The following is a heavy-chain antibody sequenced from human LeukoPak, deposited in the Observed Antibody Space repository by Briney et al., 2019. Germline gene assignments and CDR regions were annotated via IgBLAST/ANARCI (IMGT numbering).Heavy chain of an antibody. CDR1: GFTFSSYE. V-gene: IGHV3-48*03. D-gene: IGHD5-18*01. J-gene: IGHJ4*02. CDR2: ISSSGSTI. CDR3: ATNGYSYGGYFDY. Sequence: PGGSLRLSCAASGFTFSSYEMNWVRQAPGKGLDWVSYISSSGSTIYYADSVKGRFTISRDNAKNSLYLQMNSLRAEDTAVYYCATNGYSYGGYFDYWGQGTLVTVSS.